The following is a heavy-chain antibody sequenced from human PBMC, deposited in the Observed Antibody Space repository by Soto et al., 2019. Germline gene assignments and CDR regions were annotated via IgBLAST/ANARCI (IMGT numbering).Heavy chain of an antibody. CDR1: GGSISSSSYY. CDR2: IYYSGST. Sequence: QLQLQESGPGLVKPSETLSLTCTVSGGSISSSSYYWGWIRQPPGKGLEWIGSIYYSGSTYYNPSLKSRVTISVDTSKYQFSLKLSSVTAADTAVYYCARPVRPLVAYDAFDIWGQGTMVTVSS. D-gene: IGHD2-2*01. V-gene: IGHV4-39*01. J-gene: IGHJ3*02. CDR3: ARPVRPLVAYDAFDI.